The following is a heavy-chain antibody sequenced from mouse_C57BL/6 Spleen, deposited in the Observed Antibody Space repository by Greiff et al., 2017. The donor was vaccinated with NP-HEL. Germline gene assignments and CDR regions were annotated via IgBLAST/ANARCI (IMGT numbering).Heavy chain of an antibody. CDR3: ARENSGSSYGFDY. D-gene: IGHD1-1*01. Sequence: VQLQQPGAELVKPGASVKLSCKASGYTFTSHWMHWVKQRPGPGLEWIGMIHPNSGSTNYNEKFKSKATLTVDKSSSTAYMQLSSLTSEDSAVYYCARENSGSSYGFDYWGQGPTLTVSS. CDR1: GYTFTSHW. V-gene: IGHV1-64*01. CDR2: IHPNSGST. J-gene: IGHJ2*01.